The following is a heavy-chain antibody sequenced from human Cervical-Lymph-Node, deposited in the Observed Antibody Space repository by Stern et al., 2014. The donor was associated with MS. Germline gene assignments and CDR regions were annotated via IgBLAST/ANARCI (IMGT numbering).Heavy chain of an antibody. J-gene: IGHJ6*02. D-gene: IGHD3/OR15-3a*01. CDR3: ARAPILWTGTWLGNGMDV. V-gene: IGHV3-9*01. CDR1: GFNFDDYA. CDR2: ISWNSVST. Sequence: EVQLVQSGGGLVQPGRALRLSCAASGFNFDDYAMHWVRQVPGKGLEWGSRISWNSVSTAYADSVKDRFTISRDNAKNSLYLQVNSLRVEDTALYYCARAPILWTGTWLGNGMDVWGQGTTVTVSS.